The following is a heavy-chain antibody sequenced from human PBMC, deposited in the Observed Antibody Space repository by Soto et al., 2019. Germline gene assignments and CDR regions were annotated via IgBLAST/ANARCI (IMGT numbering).Heavy chain of an antibody. Sequence: EVHLLESGGGLVQPGGSLRLACAASGFPFSDYGVSWVRQTPGKGLQWVSLITAGNGDTYYADSVKGRFTISRDNSKNTLYLQMINLRVEVSAIYYCVKALYIWGVTGDYWGQGALVTVAS. J-gene: IGHJ4*02. CDR3: VKALYIWGVTGDY. CDR1: GFPFSDYG. CDR2: ITAGNGDT. D-gene: IGHD3-16*01. V-gene: IGHV3-23*01.